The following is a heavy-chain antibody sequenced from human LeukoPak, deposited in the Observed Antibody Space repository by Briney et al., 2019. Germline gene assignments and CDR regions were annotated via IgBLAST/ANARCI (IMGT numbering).Heavy chain of an antibody. CDR3: AKDPGYRDF. Sequence: GGSLRPSCAASGFTLNSYAMTWVRQAPGKGLEWVSLISGSVEDTYYADSVKGRFTISRDSSKNTLYLQMNSLRAEDTAVYYCAKDPGYRDFWGQGTLVTVSS. D-gene: IGHD5-18*01. V-gene: IGHV3-23*01. CDR1: GFTLNSYA. J-gene: IGHJ4*02. CDR2: ISGSVEDT.